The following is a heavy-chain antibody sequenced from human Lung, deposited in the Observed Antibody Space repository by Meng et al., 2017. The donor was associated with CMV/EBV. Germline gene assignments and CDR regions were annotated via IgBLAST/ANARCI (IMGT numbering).Heavy chain of an antibody. D-gene: IGHD2-2*02. CDR2: INSDGSST. CDR1: GFTFSSYW. Sequence: GXSXKIXCAASGFTFSSYWMHWVRQAPGKGLVWVSRINSDGSSTSYADSVKGRFTISRDNSKNTLYLQMNSLRAEDTAVYYCAKDPGGAAIRFWFDPWGQGXLVTVSS. CDR3: AKDPGGAAIRFWFDP. V-gene: IGHV3-74*01. J-gene: IGHJ5*02.